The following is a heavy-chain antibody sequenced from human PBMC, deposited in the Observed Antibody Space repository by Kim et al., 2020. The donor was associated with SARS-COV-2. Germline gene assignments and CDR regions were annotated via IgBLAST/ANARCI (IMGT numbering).Heavy chain of an antibody. CDR1: GFTFSGPA. J-gene: IGHJ5*02. D-gene: IGHD2-2*01. V-gene: IGHV3-73*01. CDR3: TNGYCSSTACYPKFDP. CDR2: IKRKGNAYAT. Sequence: GGSLRLSCAASGFTFSGPAVHWVRQASGKGLEWVGRIKRKGNAYATAYAASMKGRFTISRDDSENMAYLQMNSLTTEDTAVYYCTNGYCSSTACYPKFDPWGQGTLVTVSS.